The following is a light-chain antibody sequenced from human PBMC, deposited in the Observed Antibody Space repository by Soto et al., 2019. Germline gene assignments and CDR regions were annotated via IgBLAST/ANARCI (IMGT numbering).Light chain of an antibody. J-gene: IGLJ2*01. CDR2: RNN. Sequence: QLVLTQPPSASGTPGQRVTISCSGSSSNIGRNYVYWYQQLPGTAPKLLIYRNNERPSGVPERFSGSKSGTSASLAISGLRSEDDADYYCAAWDDSLSAYVVFGGGTKLTVL. V-gene: IGLV1-47*01. CDR1: SSNIGRNY. CDR3: AAWDDSLSAYVV.